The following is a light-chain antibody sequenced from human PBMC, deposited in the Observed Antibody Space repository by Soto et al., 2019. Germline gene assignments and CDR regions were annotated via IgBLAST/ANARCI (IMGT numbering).Light chain of an antibody. CDR2: DAS. V-gene: IGKV3-11*01. J-gene: IGKJ4*01. CDR1: QSIDTY. Sequence: EIVLTQSPATLSSSPGEKATPSCTASQSIDTYLALYQQKPGQAPRLLTYDASDRATGIPARFSGSGSGTAFTLTISGLEPEDFALYYCQQSYNLPLTFGGGTQVDIE. CDR3: QQSYNLPLT.